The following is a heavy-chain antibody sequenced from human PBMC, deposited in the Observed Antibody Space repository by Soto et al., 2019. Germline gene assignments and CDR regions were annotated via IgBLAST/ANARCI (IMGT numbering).Heavy chain of an antibody. CDR1: GGTFSSYA. Sequence: QVQLVQSGAEVKKPGSSVKVSCKASGGTFSSYAIRWVRQAPGQGLEWMGGIIPIFGTANYAQKFQGRVTITADESTSTAYMELSSLRSEDTAVYYCARDERGYYDILTGSYYYYGMDVWGQGTTVTVSS. CDR2: IIPIFGTA. D-gene: IGHD3-9*01. J-gene: IGHJ6*02. CDR3: ARDERGYYDILTGSYYYYGMDV. V-gene: IGHV1-69*01.